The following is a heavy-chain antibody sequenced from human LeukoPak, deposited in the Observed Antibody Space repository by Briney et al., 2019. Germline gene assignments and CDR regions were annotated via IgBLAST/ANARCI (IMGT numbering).Heavy chain of an antibody. D-gene: IGHD2-21*01. CDR3: ARHRGGGLWFFDF. Sequence: PSVTLSLTCAVSGGSISSGDYYWSWIRQHPGKGLEWIGYIYYNGRTYLNPSLESRVTISVDTSKNQFSLRLSSVTAADTAVYYCARHRGGGLWFFDFWGQGTLVTVSS. V-gene: IGHV4-31*11. CDR1: GGSISSGDYY. J-gene: IGHJ4*02. CDR2: IYYNGRT.